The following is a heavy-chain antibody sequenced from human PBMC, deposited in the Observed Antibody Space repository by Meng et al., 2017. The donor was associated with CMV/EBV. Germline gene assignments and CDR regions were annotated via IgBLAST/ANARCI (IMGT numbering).Heavy chain of an antibody. J-gene: IGHJ4*02. D-gene: IGHD3-22*01. CDR2: IYSGGSST. CDR1: GFTFSSYA. CDR3: AKVPTMTGY. V-gene: IGHV3-23*03. Sequence: GESLKISCAASGFTFSSYAMSWVRQAPGKGLEWVSVIYSGGSSTYYADSVKGRFTISRDNSKNTLYLQMNSLRAEDTAVYYCAKVPTMTGYWGQGTLVTVSS.